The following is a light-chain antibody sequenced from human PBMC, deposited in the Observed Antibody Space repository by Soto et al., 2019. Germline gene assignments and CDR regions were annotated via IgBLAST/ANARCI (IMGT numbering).Light chain of an antibody. J-gene: IGKJ2*01. V-gene: IGKV3-20*01. CDR3: QLYDNSLYT. CDR2: DTS. CDR1: QSVSSNY. Sequence: EVVLTQSPGTLSLSPGERATLSCRASQSVSSNYVAWYQQKPGQAPRLLIFDTSTRATGIPDRFSGSGSGTDFILTISRLDPEDFAVYYCQLYDNSLYTFGQGTKLKI.